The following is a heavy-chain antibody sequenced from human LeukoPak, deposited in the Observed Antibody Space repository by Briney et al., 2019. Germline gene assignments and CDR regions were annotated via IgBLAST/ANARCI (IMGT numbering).Heavy chain of an antibody. V-gene: IGHV1-69*04. CDR1: GGTFSSYA. CDR3: AAGGDSSGLDY. J-gene: IGHJ4*02. D-gene: IGHD3-22*01. Sequence: TVKVSCKASGGTFSSYAISWARQAPGQGLEWMGRIIPIFGIANYAQKFQGRVTITADKSTSTAYMELGSLRSEDTAVYYCAAGGDSSGLDYWGQGTLVTVSS. CDR2: IIPIFGIA.